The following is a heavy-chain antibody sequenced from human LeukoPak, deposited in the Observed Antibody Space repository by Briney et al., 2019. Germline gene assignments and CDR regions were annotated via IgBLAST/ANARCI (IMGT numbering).Heavy chain of an antibody. V-gene: IGHV1-8*01. J-gene: IGHJ4*02. CDR2: MNPNSGNT. D-gene: IGHD3-10*01. Sequence: ASVKVSCKASGYSFTRYDINGVRQAAGQGVEGMGWMNPNSGNTGFAQKFQGRVTMTRNTSISTAYMELSSLTSEDTAMYYCARDPLRGGAGSYLLDYWGQGTLVTVSS. CDR1: GYSFTRYD. CDR3: ARDPLRGGAGSYLLDY.